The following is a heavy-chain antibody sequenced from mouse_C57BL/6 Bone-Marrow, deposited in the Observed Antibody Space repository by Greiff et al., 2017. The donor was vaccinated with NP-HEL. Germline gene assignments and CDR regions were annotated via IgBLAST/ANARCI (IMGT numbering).Heavy chain of an antibody. Sequence: QVQLQQPGAELVKPGASVKLSCKASGYTFTSYWMQWVKQRPGQGLEWIGEIDPSDSYTNYNQKFKGKATLTVDTSSSTAYMQLSSLTSEDSAVYYCASLGDDWGQGTTLTVSS. J-gene: IGHJ2*01. CDR2: IDPSDSYT. CDR1: GYTFTSYW. V-gene: IGHV1-50*01. CDR3: ASLGDD.